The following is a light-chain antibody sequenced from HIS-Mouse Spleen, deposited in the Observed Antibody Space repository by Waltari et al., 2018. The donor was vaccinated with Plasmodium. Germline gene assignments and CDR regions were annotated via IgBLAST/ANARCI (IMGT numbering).Light chain of an antibody. CDR2: DVS. J-gene: IGLJ1*01. CDR3: CSYAGSYTYV. Sequence: QSALTHPRSVSRSPGQSVTISCTGTSNDCGGYNSVSWYQQPPGKAPKLMIYDVSKRPSGVPDRFAGSKSGNTASLTISGLQAEDEADYYCCSYAGSYTYVFGTGTKVTVL. CDR1: SNDCGGYNS. V-gene: IGLV2-11*01.